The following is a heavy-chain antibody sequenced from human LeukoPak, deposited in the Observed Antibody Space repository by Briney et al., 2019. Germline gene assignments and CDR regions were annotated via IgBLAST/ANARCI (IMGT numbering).Heavy chain of an antibody. CDR2: IRSKAYGGTT. CDR3: SRACGGDCYLFDH. Sequence: GGALRLSCTASGFTYGDYAMSWFRQAPGKGLEWVGFIRSKAYGGTTEYAASVKGRFTISRDDSRSIAYLQMNSLKTEDTAVYYCSRACGGDCYLFDHWGQGTLVTVSS. D-gene: IGHD2-21*02. CDR1: GFTYGDYA. V-gene: IGHV3-49*03. J-gene: IGHJ4*02.